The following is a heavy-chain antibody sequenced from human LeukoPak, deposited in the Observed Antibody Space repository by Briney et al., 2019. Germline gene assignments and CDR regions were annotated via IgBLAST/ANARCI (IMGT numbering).Heavy chain of an antibody. CDR1: GGSFSGYY. V-gene: IGHV4-34*01. D-gene: IGHD2/OR15-2a*01. CDR3: VRGTSAAIAFDI. Sequence: SETLSLTCAVYGGSFSGYYWSWIRQPPGKGLEWIGEINHSGSISYNPSLKSRATISVDTSKNQFSLKLSSVTAADTAVYYCVRGTSAAIAFDIWGQGTMVTVSS. CDR2: INHSGSI. J-gene: IGHJ3*02.